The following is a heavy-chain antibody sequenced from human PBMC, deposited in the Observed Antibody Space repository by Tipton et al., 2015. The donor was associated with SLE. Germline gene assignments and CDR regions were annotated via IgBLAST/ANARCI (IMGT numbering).Heavy chain of an antibody. CDR3: ARSHYDSSGFDALDI. Sequence: TLSLTCAVYGGSFSGYYWTWVRQSPGKGLEWIGEILHSGNTKYNPSLKSRVTISVDTSKKQFSLRLGSVTAADTAVYYCARSHYDSSGFDALDIWGQGTMVTVSS. D-gene: IGHD3-22*01. V-gene: IGHV4-34*12. CDR1: GGSFSGYY. CDR2: ILHSGNT. J-gene: IGHJ3*02.